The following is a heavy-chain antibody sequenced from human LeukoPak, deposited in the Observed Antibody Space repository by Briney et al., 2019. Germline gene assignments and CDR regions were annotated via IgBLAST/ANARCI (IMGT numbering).Heavy chain of an antibody. V-gene: IGHV3-64*01. Sequence: PGGSLRLSCAASGFTFSRYAMHWVRQAPGKGLEYVPAISSNGGSTYYANSVKGRFTISRDNSKNTLYLQMGSLRAEDMAVYYCARGELRYFDWLPPDYWGQGTLVTVSS. CDR1: GFTFSRYA. CDR3: ARGELRYFDWLPPDY. CDR2: ISSNGGST. J-gene: IGHJ4*02. D-gene: IGHD3-9*01.